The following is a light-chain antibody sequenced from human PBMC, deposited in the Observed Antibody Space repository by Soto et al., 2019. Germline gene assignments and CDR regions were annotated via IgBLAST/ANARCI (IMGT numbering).Light chain of an antibody. V-gene: IGKV1-39*01. Sequence: DIQMTQSPFSLSASVGDRFTITCRASQSISSYLNWYQQKPGRAPKLLIYAASILQSGVPTRFSGSGSGTDFTLTISSLHPEDFATYYCQQSYSYFRTFGQGTKVDIK. CDR3: QQSYSYFRT. CDR2: AAS. CDR1: QSISSY. J-gene: IGKJ1*01.